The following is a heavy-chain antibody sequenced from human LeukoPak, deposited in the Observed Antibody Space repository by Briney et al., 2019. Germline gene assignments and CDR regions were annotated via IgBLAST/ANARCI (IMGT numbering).Heavy chain of an antibody. V-gene: IGHV4-34*01. D-gene: IGHD3-22*01. CDR1: GGSFSGYY. CDR2: INHSGST. Sequence: SETLPLTCAVYGGSFSGYYWSWIRQPPGKGLEWIGEINHSGSTNYNPSLKSRVTISVDTSKNQFSLKLSSVTAADTAVYYCARAYGYDSSGYLFDYWGQGTLVTVSS. CDR3: ARAYGYDSSGYLFDY. J-gene: IGHJ4*02.